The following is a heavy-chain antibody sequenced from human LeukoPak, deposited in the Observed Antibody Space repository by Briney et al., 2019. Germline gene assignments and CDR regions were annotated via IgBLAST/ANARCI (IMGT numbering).Heavy chain of an antibody. CDR3: ARAPLYSSGWYPYFDY. Sequence: SETLSLTCTVSGGSISSGGYYWRWIRQHPGKGLEWIGYIYYSGNTYYNPSLKSRITISVDTSKNQFSLKLSSVTAADTAVYYCARAPLYSSGWYPYFDYWGQGTLVTVSS. V-gene: IGHV4-31*03. J-gene: IGHJ4*02. CDR2: IYYSGNT. D-gene: IGHD6-19*01. CDR1: GGSISSGGYY.